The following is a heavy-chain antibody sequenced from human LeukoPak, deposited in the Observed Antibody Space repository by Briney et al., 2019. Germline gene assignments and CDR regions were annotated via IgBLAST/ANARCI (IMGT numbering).Heavy chain of an antibody. CDR3: ATLGYCSGGSCYTVDY. CDR1: GGTFSSYA. CDR2: IIPILGTA. D-gene: IGHD2-15*01. V-gene: IGHV1-69*01. J-gene: IGHJ4*02. Sequence: SVKVSCKASGGTFSSYAISWVRQAPGQGLEWMGGIIPILGTANYAQKFQGRVTITADESTSTAYMELSSLRSEDTAVYYCATLGYCSGGSCYTVDYWGQGTLVTVSS.